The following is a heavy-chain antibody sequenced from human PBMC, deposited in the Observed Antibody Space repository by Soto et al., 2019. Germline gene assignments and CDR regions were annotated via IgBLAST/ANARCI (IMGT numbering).Heavy chain of an antibody. CDR2: VSGSACRT. CDR3: AKKTYYGSGTPAY. D-gene: IGHD3-10*01. V-gene: IGHV3-23*01. J-gene: IGHJ4*01. Sequence: EVQLLESGGVLLQPGGPLRLSWAAAGFTFSNYAMTWVRQDPGKGLVWVSAVSGSACRTDYVDSVKGRFTRSRDITKDTLYLKIITLRAEDTAVYDCAKKTYYGSGTPAYSGHRTLVTVSS. CDR1: GFTFSNYA.